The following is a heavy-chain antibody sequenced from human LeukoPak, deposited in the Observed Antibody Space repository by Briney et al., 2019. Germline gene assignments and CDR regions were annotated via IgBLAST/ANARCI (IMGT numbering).Heavy chain of an antibody. CDR2: IKEDGSEK. D-gene: IGHD5-24*01. J-gene: IGHJ4*02. CDR3: ARDGWRAINY. Sequence: PGGSLRLSCAASGFTFSTYWMSGVGQAPGGGREWVANIKEDGSEKYYVDSVRGRFTISRDNAKNSLFLQMNSLRAEDTAVYYCARDGWRAINYWGQGTLVTVS. V-gene: IGHV3-7*01. CDR1: GFTFSTYW.